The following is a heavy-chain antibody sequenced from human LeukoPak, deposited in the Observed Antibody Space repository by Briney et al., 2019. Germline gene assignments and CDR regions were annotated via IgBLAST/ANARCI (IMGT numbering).Heavy chain of an antibody. CDR3: ARSKDILTGYCFDY. Sequence: SETLSLTCTVSGGSIRSYYWSWIRQPPGKGPEWVGYIYDSGSTSYNPSLKSRVTISVDTSKNQFSLKVTSVTAADTAVYYCARSKDILTGYCFDYWGQGTLVTVSS. CDR1: GGSIRSYY. D-gene: IGHD3-9*01. CDR2: IYDSGST. J-gene: IGHJ4*02. V-gene: IGHV4-59*01.